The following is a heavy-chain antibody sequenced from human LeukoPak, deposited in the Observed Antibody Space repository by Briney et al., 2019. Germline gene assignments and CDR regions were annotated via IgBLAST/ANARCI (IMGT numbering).Heavy chain of an antibody. CDR3: ARYGGSHQFDY. D-gene: IGHD1-26*01. CDR1: GGSISSYY. V-gene: IGHV4-59*01. CDR2: SHYSGST. J-gene: IGHJ4*02. Sequence: PSETLSLTCTVSGGSISSYYWSWIRQPPGKRLEWIGYSHYSGSTNYNPSLKSRVTISVDTSKNQFSLKLSSVTAADTAVYYCARYGGSHQFDYWGQGILVTVSS.